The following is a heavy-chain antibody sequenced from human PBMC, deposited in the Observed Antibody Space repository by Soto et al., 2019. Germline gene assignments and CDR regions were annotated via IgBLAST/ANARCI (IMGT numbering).Heavy chain of an antibody. Sequence: QVQLVESGGGVVQPGRSLRLSCAASGFSFSSYGMHWVRQAPGKGLEWLAVIWYDGSKKYYADSVKGRFTVSRDNSEHTLYLQMTSLTAEDTGVYDCSSKDDYGAYAPGGDWGQGTMVIVSA. CDR3: SSKDDYGAYAPGGD. V-gene: IGHV3-33*01. CDR1: GFSFSSYG. CDR2: IWYDGSKK. J-gene: IGHJ4*02. D-gene: IGHD4-17*01.